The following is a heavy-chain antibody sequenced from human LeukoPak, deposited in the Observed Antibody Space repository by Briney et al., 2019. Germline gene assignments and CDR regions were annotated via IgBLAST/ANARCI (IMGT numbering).Heavy chain of an antibody. CDR1: GFPLYIYH. CDR2: ISSGSSTI. Sequence: TGGSLRLSCAACGFPLYIYHTNWLRQAPGKGLEWVSYISSGSSTIYYADSVKGRFTISRDNAKNSLYLQMSSLRAEDTAVYYCGMSLRWSCHFWGRGTLVTVSS. D-gene: IGHD2-21*01. CDR3: GMSLRWSCHF. J-gene: IGHJ4*02. V-gene: IGHV3-48*04.